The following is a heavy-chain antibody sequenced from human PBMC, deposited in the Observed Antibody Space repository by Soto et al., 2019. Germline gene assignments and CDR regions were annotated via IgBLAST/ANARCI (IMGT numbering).Heavy chain of an antibody. CDR2: IIPIIGIA. V-gene: IGHV1-69*02. Sequence: QVQLVQSGAEVKKPGSSMKVSCKASGGTFSNSTINWVRQAPGEGLEWMGGIIPIIGIAAYAQKFHGRVTIIADKSTSTAYMELSSLSSDDTAVYYCATSERRFLGNDDWGQGTLVTVSS. J-gene: IGHJ4*02. CDR1: GGTFSNST. CDR3: ATSERRFLGNDD. D-gene: IGHD7-27*01.